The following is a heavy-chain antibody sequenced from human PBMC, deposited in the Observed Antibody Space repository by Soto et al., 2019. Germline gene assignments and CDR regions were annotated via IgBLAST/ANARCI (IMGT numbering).Heavy chain of an antibody. J-gene: IGHJ5*01. V-gene: IGHV4-4*02. Sequence: QVHLQESGPGLVKPSETLSLTCAVSGDSIKTETWWSWLRQLPGTGLEWIGEIKHTGDANANPALRAPVSLSVDRTKHPFLLNLRSARAADPAVNFCAREGRPHGFDPWGQGTLGTVSS. CDR3: AREGRPHGFDP. CDR1: GDSIKTETW. CDR2: IKHTGDA.